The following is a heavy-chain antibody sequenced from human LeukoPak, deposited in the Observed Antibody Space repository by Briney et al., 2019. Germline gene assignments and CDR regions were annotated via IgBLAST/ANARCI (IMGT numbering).Heavy chain of an antibody. Sequence: SETLSLTCTVSGGSISSYYWSWIRQPPGKGLEWIGYIYYSGSTNYNPSLKSRVTISVDTSKNQFSLKLSSVTAADTAVYYCARERIVAATPPYYYYYMDVWGKGTTVTVSS. CDR3: ARERIVAATPPYYYYYMDV. D-gene: IGHD1-26*01. CDR2: IYYSGST. J-gene: IGHJ6*03. V-gene: IGHV4-59*01. CDR1: GGSISSYY.